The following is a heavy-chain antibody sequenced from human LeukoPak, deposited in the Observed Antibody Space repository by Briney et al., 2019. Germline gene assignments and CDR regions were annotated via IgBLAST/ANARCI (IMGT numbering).Heavy chain of an antibody. Sequence: ASVKVSXKASGYTFTSYYMHWMRQAPGQGLEWMGIINPSGGSTSYAQKFQGRVTMTRDTSTSTVYMELSSLRSEDTAVYYCARVRIAAALDYWGQGTLVTVSS. CDR1: GYTFTSYY. J-gene: IGHJ4*02. CDR3: ARVRIAAALDY. CDR2: INPSGGST. D-gene: IGHD6-13*01. V-gene: IGHV1-46*01.